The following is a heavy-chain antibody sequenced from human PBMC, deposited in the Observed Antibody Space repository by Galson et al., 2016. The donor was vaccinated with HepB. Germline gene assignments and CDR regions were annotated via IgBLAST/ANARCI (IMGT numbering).Heavy chain of an antibody. J-gene: IGHJ5*02. CDR3: ARDFDPFDP. CDR2: IFYTGST. Sequence: SETLSLTCTVSGASITTYYWSWIRQPPGKGLEWIGYIFYTGSTKYNPSLKSRVTISVDTSKNQSSLKLSSVTAADTAIYYCARDFDPFDPWGQGTLVTVSS. V-gene: IGHV4-59*01. D-gene: IGHD3-9*01. CDR1: GASITTYY.